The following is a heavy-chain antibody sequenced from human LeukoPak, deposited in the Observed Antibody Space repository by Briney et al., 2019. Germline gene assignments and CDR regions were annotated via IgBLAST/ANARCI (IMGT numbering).Heavy chain of an antibody. J-gene: IGHJ5*02. CDR2: ISAYNGNA. CDR1: GYTFTSYG. V-gene: IGHV1-18*01. CDR3: ASYSGYDGGLDP. Sequence: ASVKVSCKASGYTFTSYGISWVRQAPGQGLEWMGWISAYNGNANYAQKLQGRVTMTTDTSTSTAYMELRSLRSGDTAVYYCASYSGYDGGLDPWGQGTLVTVSS. D-gene: IGHD5-12*01.